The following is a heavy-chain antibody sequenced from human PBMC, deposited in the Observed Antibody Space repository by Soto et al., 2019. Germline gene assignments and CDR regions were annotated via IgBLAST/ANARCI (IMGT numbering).Heavy chain of an antibody. CDR2: ISAYNGNT. D-gene: IGHD6-13*01. CDR3: ARDLAAGNCEY. V-gene: IGHV1-18*01. Sequence: ASVKVSCKASGDTFSTYTITWMRQAPGQGLEWMGWISAYNGNTNYAQKLQGRVTMTTDTSTSTAYMELRSLRSDDTAVYYCARDLAAGNCEYWGQGTLVTVSS. CDR1: GDTFSTYT. J-gene: IGHJ4*02.